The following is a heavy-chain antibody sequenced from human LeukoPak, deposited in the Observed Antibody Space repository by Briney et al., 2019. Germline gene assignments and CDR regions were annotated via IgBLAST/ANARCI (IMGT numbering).Heavy chain of an antibody. CDR3: ARLTSSWSIYY. J-gene: IGHJ4*02. CDR1: GFTFNRYG. Sequence: GTSLRLTCAPSGFTFNRYGMHWVRQAPGKGLEWVAVISYDGNNVYYAGSVKGRFTISRDNSKNTLYLEMNSLRAEDTAVYFCARLTSSWSIYYWGQGTLVTVSS. V-gene: IGHV3-33*01. CDR2: ISYDGNNV. D-gene: IGHD6-13*01.